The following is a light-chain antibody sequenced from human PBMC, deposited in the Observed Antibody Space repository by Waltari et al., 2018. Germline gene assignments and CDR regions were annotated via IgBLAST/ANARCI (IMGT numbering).Light chain of an antibody. CDR3: QQSYTTAYT. CDR2: VAS. V-gene: IGKV1-39*01. CDR1: QSISTS. J-gene: IGKJ2*01. Sequence: IQMTQSPSSLSASVGDRVTITCRASQSISTSLNWYQQIPGKAPKLLFYVASTLQSWVPSRFSGRGSGTDFSLTISSLQPEDFATYYCQQSYTTAYTFGQGTKLEIK.